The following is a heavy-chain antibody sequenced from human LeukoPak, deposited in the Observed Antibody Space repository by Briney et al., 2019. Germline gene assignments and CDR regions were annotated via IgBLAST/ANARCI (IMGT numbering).Heavy chain of an antibody. CDR3: SGGGYGSDY. J-gene: IGHJ4*02. D-gene: IGHD2-15*01. CDR1: RFTLSNYW. V-gene: IGHV3-15*01. CDR2: IKNKGEGGTT. Sequence: GGSLRLSCAASRFTLSNYWMSWVRQAPGKGLEWVGRIKNKGEGGTTDYAAPVKGRFIISRDDSKNTLYLQMNSLKTEDTAVYYCSGGGYGSDYWGQGTLVTVSS.